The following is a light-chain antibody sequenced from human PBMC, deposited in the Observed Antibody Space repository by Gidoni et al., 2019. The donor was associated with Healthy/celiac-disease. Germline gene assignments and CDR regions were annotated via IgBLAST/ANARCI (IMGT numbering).Light chain of an antibody. J-gene: IGKJ5*01. Sequence: DIQMTQTPSSLSASVGDRVTITCRASQSISSYLNGYQQKPGEAPTLLIYAASSLQSVVPSRFSGSVSVTDFTLTISSLQPVDFSPYYCQHSYSTPLTFGQGTRLEIK. CDR1: QSISSY. CDR2: AAS. CDR3: QHSYSTPLT. V-gene: IGKV1-39*01.